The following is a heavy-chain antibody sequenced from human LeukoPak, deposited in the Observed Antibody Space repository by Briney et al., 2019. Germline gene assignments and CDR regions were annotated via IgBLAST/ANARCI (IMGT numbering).Heavy chain of an antibody. Sequence: PGGSLRLSCAASGFTFSSYGMHWIRQAPGKGLEWVAFIRYDGGNKDYADSVKGRFTISRDNSKKTMYMQMNSLRADDTAVYYCARGFGQFDYWGQEALVTVSP. V-gene: IGHV3-30*02. J-gene: IGHJ4*02. D-gene: IGHD3-10*01. CDR2: IRYDGGNK. CDR3: ARGFGQFDY. CDR1: GFTFSSYG.